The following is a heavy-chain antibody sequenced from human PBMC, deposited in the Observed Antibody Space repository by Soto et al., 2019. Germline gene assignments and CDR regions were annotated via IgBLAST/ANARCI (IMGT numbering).Heavy chain of an antibody. CDR1: GYTFTNYW. CDR2: IYPGDSDT. J-gene: IGHJ6*02. CDR3: AASIFYYGMDV. Sequence: GESLKLSCKRSGYTFTNYWIGWVRQIPGKGPEWMGIIYPGDSDTKYNPSFQGQVTISADKSITTTYLQWSSLKASDTAIYYCAASIFYYGMDVWGQGTTVTVSS. V-gene: IGHV5-51*01.